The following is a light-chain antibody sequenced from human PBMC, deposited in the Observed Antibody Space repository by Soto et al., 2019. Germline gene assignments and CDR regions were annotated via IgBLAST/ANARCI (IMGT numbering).Light chain of an antibody. J-gene: IGKJ1*01. V-gene: IGKV1-5*01. CDR1: QSISSG. Sequence: DIQVTQSPSTLSASVGDRVTFTCRASQSISSGLAWYQQKPGSAPKLLIYDASTLESGVPSRFSGSGSGTEFTLTTSRLQPDDFATYSGPQSNTYPWTVGQGTKVDIK. CDR3: PQSNTYPWT. CDR2: DAS.